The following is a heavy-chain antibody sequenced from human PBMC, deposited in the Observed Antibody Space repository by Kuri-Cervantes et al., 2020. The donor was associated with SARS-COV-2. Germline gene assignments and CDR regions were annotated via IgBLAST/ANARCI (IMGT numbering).Heavy chain of an antibody. J-gene: IGHJ5*02. V-gene: IGHV4-34*01. D-gene: IGHD4-17*01. CDR1: GGSTSSYY. CDR3: ARKRTTVTTFWFDP. Sequence: ESLKISCTVSGGSTSSYYWSWIRQPPGKGLEWIGEINHSGSTNYNPSLKSRVTISVDTSKNQFSLKLSSVTAADTAVYYCARKRTTVTTFWFDPWGQGTLVTVSS. CDR2: INHSGST.